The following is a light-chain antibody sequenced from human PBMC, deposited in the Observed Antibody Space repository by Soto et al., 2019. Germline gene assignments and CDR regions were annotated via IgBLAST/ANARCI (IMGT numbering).Light chain of an antibody. CDR1: SSDVGGYNY. V-gene: IGLV2-14*01. Sequence: QSALTQPASVSGSPGQSITISCTGTSSDVGGYNYVSWYQQHPGKAPKILIYEVTNRPSGVSIRFSGSKSGNTASLTISGLQAEDDADYYCSSFTSRFTFNYVFGTGTKLTVL. J-gene: IGLJ1*01. CDR2: EVT. CDR3: SSFTSRFTFNYV.